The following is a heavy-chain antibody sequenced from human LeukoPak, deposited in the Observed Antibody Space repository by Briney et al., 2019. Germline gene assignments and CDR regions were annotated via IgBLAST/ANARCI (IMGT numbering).Heavy chain of an antibody. J-gene: IGHJ5*02. D-gene: IGHD3-10*01. Sequence: SETLSLTCTVSGGSISSHYWSWIRQPPGKGLEWIGYIYYSGSTNYNPSLKSRVTISVDTSKNQFSLKLSSVTAADTAVYYCARDRAGSGSYWFDPWGQGTLVTVSS. V-gene: IGHV4-59*11. CDR3: ARDRAGSGSYWFDP. CDR2: IYYSGST. CDR1: GGSISSHY.